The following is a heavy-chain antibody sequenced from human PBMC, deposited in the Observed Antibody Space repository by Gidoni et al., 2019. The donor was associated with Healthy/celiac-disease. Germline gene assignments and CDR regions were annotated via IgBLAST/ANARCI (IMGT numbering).Heavy chain of an antibody. V-gene: IGHV4-61*02. Sequence: QVQLQESGPGLVKPSQTLSLTCTVSGGSISSGSYYWSWIRQPAGKGLEWIGRIYTSGSTNYHPSLKGPVPISVDTSKNQFSLELSPVTAADTAVYYCAGGVLKPDSFYILGQGTMVTVSS. D-gene: IGHD3-10*01. CDR3: AGGVLKPDSFYI. CDR2: IYTSGST. J-gene: IGHJ3*02. CDR1: GGSISSGSYY.